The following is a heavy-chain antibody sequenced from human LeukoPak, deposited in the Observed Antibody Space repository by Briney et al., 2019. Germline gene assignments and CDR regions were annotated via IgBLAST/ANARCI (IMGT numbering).Heavy chain of an antibody. V-gene: IGHV3-33*01. J-gene: IGHJ4*02. D-gene: IGHD6-19*01. CDR2: IWYDGSNK. Sequence: PGGSLRLSCAASGFTFSSYGMHWVRQAPGKGLEWVAVIWYDGSNKYYADSVKGRFTISRDNSKNTLYLQMNSLRAEDTAVYYCARDRLTRASVAGTLSKRGDDGFDYWGQGTLVTVSS. CDR1: GFTFSSYG. CDR3: ARDRLTRASVAGTLSKRGDDGFDY.